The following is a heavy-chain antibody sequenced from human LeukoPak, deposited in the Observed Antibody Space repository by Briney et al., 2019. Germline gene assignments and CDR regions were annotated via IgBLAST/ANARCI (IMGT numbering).Heavy chain of an antibody. Sequence: GGSLRLSCATSRFTFSIFAMSWVRQAPGKGLEWVSTISGSGDSTDYGDAVKGRFTISRDNSKNTLYLQMNSLRADATAVYYVAKAPVAGAGTGYWGQGTLVAVSS. J-gene: IGHJ4*02. D-gene: IGHD6-19*01. CDR3: AKAPVAGAGTGY. V-gene: IGHV3-23*01. CDR1: RFTFSIFA. CDR2: ISGSGDST.